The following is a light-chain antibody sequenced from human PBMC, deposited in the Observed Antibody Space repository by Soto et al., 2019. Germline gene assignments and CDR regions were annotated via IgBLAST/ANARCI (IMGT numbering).Light chain of an antibody. CDR2: DTT. J-gene: IGLJ1*01. Sequence: QSLATQEPSLTVSPGGTVTLTCGSSTGAVTNGHYPYWFQQKPGQAPRALIYDTTNRHSWTPARFSGSLLGGKAALTLSGAQPEDEAEYYCLLSYNGPYVFGTGTKVTV. CDR1: TGAVTNGHY. V-gene: IGLV7-46*01. CDR3: LLSYNGPYV.